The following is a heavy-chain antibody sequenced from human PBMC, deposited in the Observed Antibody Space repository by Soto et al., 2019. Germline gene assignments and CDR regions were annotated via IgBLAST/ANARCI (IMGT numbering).Heavy chain of an antibody. CDR1: GDSISSGYH. Sequence: SETLSLTCTVSGDSISSGYHWAWIRQPPGMRLEWVASIFHTGTTYYNPSLTSRVTISVDTSWNQFSLKLSSVTAAATAVYYCARDYSGGTAFDPWGQGTLVTVSS. D-gene: IGHD2-15*01. J-gene: IGHJ5*02. V-gene: IGHV4-38-2*02. CDR2: IFHTGTT. CDR3: ARDYSGGTAFDP.